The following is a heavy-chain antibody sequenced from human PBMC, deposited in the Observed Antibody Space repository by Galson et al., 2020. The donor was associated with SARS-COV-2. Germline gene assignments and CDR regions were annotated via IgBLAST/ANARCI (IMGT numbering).Heavy chain of an antibody. V-gene: IGHV1-69*13. CDR3: VRGEVQTLDY. D-gene: IGHD1-1*01. Sequence: SVKVSCKASGGTFSSPDVNWVRQAPGQGLEWPGGFIHVLYTATYAQKFQGRVKITADEPTTTAYMELTSLRSDDTALYFCVRGEVQTLDYWGQGTLVTVSS. CDR1: GGTFSSPD. CDR2: FIHVLYTA. J-gene: IGHJ4*02.